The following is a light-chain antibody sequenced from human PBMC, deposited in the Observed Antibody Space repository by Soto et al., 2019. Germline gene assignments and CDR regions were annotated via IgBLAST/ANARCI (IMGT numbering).Light chain of an antibody. CDR3: QQCNTYST. Sequence: DIQLTQSPSILSASVGDRVTITCRASQSIGSWLAWYQQKPGKAPNLLIFQTSNLESGVPSRFSGSGSGTEFTLTISSLQPDDFATYYCQQCNTYSTFGQGTKVETK. CDR1: QSIGSW. J-gene: IGKJ1*01. CDR2: QTS. V-gene: IGKV1-5*03.